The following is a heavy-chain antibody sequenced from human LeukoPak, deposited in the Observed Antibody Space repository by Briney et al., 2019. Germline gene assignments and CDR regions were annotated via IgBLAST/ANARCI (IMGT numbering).Heavy chain of an antibody. CDR3: ARDSSGGSSFYYYGMDV. CDR1: GFTFSSYA. J-gene: IGHJ6*02. Sequence: PGRSLRLSCAASGFTFSSYAMHWVRQAPGKGLEWVAVISYDGSNKYYADSVKGRFTISRDNSKNTLYLQMNSLRAEDTAVYYCARDSSGGSSFYYYGMDVWGQGTTVTVSS. V-gene: IGHV3-30-3*01. CDR2: ISYDGSNK. D-gene: IGHD6-6*01.